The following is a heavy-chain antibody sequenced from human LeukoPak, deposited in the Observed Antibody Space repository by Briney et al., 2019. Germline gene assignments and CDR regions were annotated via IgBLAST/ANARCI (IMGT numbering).Heavy chain of an antibody. D-gene: IGHD2-2*01. CDR3: ARGCSSTSCWNWFDP. CDR1: GGSISSYY. J-gene: IGHJ5*02. Sequence: PSETLSLTCTVSGGSISSYYWSWIRQPPGKGLEWIGYIYYSGSTNYNPSLKSRVTISVDTSKNQFSLKLSSMTAADTAVYYCARGCSSTSCWNWFDPWGQGTLVTVSS. V-gene: IGHV4-59*01. CDR2: IYYSGST.